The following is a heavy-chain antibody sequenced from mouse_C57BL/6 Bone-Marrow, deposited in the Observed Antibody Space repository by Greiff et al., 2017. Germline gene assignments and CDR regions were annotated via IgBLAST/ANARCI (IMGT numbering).Heavy chain of an antibody. CDR3: ASPHYYGSRYAMDY. CDR1: GYTFTSYW. V-gene: IGHV1-72*01. CDR2: IDPNSGGT. Sequence: QVQLQQSGAELVKPGASVKLSCKASGYTFTSYWMHWVKQRHGRGLEWIGRIDPNSGGTKYNEKFKSKATLTVDKPSSTAYMQLSSLTSEDSAVYYCASPHYYGSRYAMDYWGQGTSVTVSS. J-gene: IGHJ4*01. D-gene: IGHD1-1*01.